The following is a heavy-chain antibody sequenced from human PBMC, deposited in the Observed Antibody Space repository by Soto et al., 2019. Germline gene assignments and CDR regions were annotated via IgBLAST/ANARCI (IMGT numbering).Heavy chain of an antibody. J-gene: IGHJ4*02. D-gene: IGHD3-22*01. V-gene: IGHV5-10-1*01. CDR1: GYTFTNYW. Sequence: PGESLKISXEASGYTFTNYWIGWVRQMPGKGLEWMGRIDPSDSYTNYSPSFQGHVTISADKSISTAYLQWSSLKASDTAMYYCARQGSSSGYYYNDYWGQGTLVTVSS. CDR3: ARQGSSSGYYYNDY. CDR2: IDPSDSYT.